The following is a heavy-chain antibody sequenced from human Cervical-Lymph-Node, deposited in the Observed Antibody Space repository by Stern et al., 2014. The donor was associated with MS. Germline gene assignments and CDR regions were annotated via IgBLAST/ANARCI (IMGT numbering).Heavy chain of an antibody. Sequence: QVQLQESGPGLVKPSQTLSLTCTVSGGSISSDNYYWTWIRQHPGKGLEWIWHIYYSGTTYYNPSLKSRVSITVDTSQNLFSLRLSSVTAADTAVYYCARDHFTTSLDVWGHGTTVTVS. CDR2: IYYSGTT. CDR1: GGSISSDNYY. CDR3: ARDHFTTSLDV. D-gene: IGHD3-22*01. J-gene: IGHJ6*02. V-gene: IGHV4-31*03.